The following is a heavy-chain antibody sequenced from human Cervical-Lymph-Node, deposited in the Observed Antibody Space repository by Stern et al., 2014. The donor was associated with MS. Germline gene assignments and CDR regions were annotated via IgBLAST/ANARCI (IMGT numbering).Heavy chain of an antibody. J-gene: IGHJ5*02. V-gene: IGHV3-21*01. D-gene: IGHD1-7*01. Sequence: EVQLVESGGGLVKPGGSLRLSCAASGFTFSSYSMNWVRQAPGKGLEWVSSISSSSSYIYYADSVKGRFTISRDNAKNSLYLQMNSLRAEDTAVYYCARGPPGGTTRRTNWFDPWGQGTLVTVSS. CDR1: GFTFSSYS. CDR2: ISSSSSYI. CDR3: ARGPPGGTTRRTNWFDP.